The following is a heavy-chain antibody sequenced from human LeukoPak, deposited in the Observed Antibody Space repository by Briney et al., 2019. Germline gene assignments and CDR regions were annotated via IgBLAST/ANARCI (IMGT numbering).Heavy chain of an antibody. J-gene: IGHJ4*02. CDR3: AKVGDSSGYYPTYFDY. V-gene: IGHV3-23*01. Sequence: GGSLRLSCAASGFTFSNYAMSGVRQGPGKGLEWVAAMSGSGGSTYYADSVKGRFTISRDTSKNTLYLQMNSLRAEDTAVYYCAKVGDSSGYYPTYFDYWGQGTLVTVSS. CDR2: MSGSGGST. CDR1: GFTFSNYA. D-gene: IGHD3-22*01.